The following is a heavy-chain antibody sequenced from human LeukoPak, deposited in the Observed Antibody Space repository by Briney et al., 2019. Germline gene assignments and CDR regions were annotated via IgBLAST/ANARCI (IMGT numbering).Heavy chain of an antibody. V-gene: IGHV3-23*01. CDR2: ISGSGGST. CDR3: AKVSDYDQYYFDY. J-gene: IGHJ4*02. Sequence: TGGSLRLSCAASGFTFSSYAMSWVRQAPGKGLEWVSAISGSGGSTYYADSVKGRFTISRDNSKNTLYLQMNSLRAEDTAVYYCAKVSDYDQYYFDYWGQGTLVTVSS. CDR1: GFTFSSYA. D-gene: IGHD4-17*01.